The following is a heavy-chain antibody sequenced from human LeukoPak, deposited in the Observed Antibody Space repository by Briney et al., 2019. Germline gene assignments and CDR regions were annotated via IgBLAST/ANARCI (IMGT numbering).Heavy chain of an antibody. CDR2: ISSSTYT. CDR3: ARISGSYVFDY. D-gene: IGHD1-26*01. V-gene: IGHV3-11*03. J-gene: IGHJ4*02. Sequence: SGGSLRLSCAASGFTFSDYYMSWIRQDPGKGLEWVSYISSSTYTNYADSVKGRFTISRDNAKNSMYLQMNSLRAEDTAVYYCARISGSYVFDYWGQGTLVTVSS. CDR1: GFTFSDYY.